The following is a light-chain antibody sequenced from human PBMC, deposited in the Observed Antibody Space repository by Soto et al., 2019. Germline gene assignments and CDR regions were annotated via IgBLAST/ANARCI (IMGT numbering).Light chain of an antibody. CDR3: QQRSNWPLT. J-gene: IGKJ5*01. Sequence: EIVLTHSPATLSLSPGERATLSCRASQSVSSYLAWYQQKPGQAPRLLIYDASNRATGIPARFSGSGSGTDFTLTISSLEPEDFAVYYCQQRSNWPLTFGHGTRLEIK. CDR1: QSVSSY. CDR2: DAS. V-gene: IGKV3-11*01.